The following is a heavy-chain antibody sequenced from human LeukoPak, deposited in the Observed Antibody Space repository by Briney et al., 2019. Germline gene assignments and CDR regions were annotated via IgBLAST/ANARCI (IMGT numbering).Heavy chain of an antibody. V-gene: IGHV3-7*01. Sequence: GGSLRLSCAASGFTFSSYWMSWVRQAPGKGLEWVANIKQDGSEKYYVDSVKGRFTISRDNAKNSLYLQMNSLRAEDTAVYYCARDRNADFWSGYYTNYFDYWGQGTLVTVSS. J-gene: IGHJ4*02. D-gene: IGHD3-3*01. CDR2: IKQDGSEK. CDR1: GFTFSSYW. CDR3: ARDRNADFWSGYYTNYFDY.